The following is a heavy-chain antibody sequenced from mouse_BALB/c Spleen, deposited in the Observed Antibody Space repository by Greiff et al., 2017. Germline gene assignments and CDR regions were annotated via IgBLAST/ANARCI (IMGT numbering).Heavy chain of an antibody. J-gene: IGHJ3*01. Sequence: EVKLVESGGGLVKPGGSLKLSCAASGFTFSSYAMSWVRQTPEKRLEWVASISSGGSTYYPDSVKGRFTIARDNARNILYLLMSRLRSEDTAMYYCARGRYDGYPGWGQGTLVTVSA. CDR1: GFTFSSYA. CDR3: ARGRYDGYPG. CDR2: ISSGGST. V-gene: IGHV5-6-5*01. D-gene: IGHD2-3*01.